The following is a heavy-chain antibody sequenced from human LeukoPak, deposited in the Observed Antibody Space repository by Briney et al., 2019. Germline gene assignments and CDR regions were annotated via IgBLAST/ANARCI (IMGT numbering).Heavy chain of an antibody. CDR1: GFAFSMYN. V-gene: IGHV3-48*02. D-gene: IGHD5-24*01. CDR2: ISGSGNTI. J-gene: IGHJ4*02. Sequence: GGSLRLSCAASGFAFSMYNMNWVRQAPGKGLEWLSYISGSGNTIYYADSVRGRFTISRDNAKNSLYLQMNSLRDEDTAVYYCARDNTMANDYWGQGTLVTVSS. CDR3: ARDNTMANDY.